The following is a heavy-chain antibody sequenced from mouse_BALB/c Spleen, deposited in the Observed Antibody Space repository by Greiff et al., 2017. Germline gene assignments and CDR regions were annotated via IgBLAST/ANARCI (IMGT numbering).Heavy chain of an antibody. J-gene: IGHJ4*01. CDR2: ISSGGSYT. V-gene: IGHV5-6-4*01. CDR3: TRDGMTTTVYYYAMDY. Sequence: EVQLVESGGGLVKPGGSLKLSCAASGFTFSSYTMPWVRQTPEKRLEWVATISSGGSYTYYPDSVKGRFTISRDNAKNTLYLQMSSLKSEDTAMYYCTRDGMTTTVYYYAMDYWGQGTSVIVSS. D-gene: IGHD2-4*01. CDR1: GFTFSSYT.